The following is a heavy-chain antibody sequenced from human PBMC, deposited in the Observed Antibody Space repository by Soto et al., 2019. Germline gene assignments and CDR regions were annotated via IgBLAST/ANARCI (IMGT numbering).Heavy chain of an antibody. CDR3: AHLRYGQYHFDY. CDR2: IYWDDDK. V-gene: IGHV2-5*02. Sequence: QITLKESGPTLVKPTQTLTLTCTFSGFSLSTSGVGVGWIRQTPGKAPEWLALIYWDDDKRYSPPLKSRLTITKDTSKNQVVLTMTNMDPVDTAPYYCAHLRYGQYHFDYWGQGTLVTVSS. CDR1: GFSLSTSGVG. D-gene: IGHD3-10*01. J-gene: IGHJ4*02.